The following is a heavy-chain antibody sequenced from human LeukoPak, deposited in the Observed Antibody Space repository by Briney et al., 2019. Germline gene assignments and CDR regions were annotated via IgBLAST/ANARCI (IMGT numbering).Heavy chain of an antibody. CDR3: ARDYCSGASCVDF. CDR1: GFAFSRYG. V-gene: IGHV3-33*01. Sequence: GGSLRLSCAASGFAFSRYGMHWVRQAPGKGLEWVAVIGHDGNNKYYADSVKGRFTISRDNSKNTLYLEVNSLRAEDTAVYYCARDYCSGASCVDFWGQGALVTVSS. D-gene: IGHD2-15*01. CDR2: IGHDGNNK. J-gene: IGHJ4*02.